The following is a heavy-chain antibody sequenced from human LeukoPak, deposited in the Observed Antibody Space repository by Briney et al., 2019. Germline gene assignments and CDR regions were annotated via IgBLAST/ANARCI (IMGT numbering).Heavy chain of an antibody. Sequence: ASVKVSCRASGYTFTGYYMHWVRQAPGQGLEWMGWINPNSGGTNYAQKLQGRVTMTTDTSTSTAYMELRSLRSDDTAVYYCARDLNYYDSSGRFDYWGQGTLVTVSS. CDR2: INPNSGGT. CDR3: ARDLNYYDSSGRFDY. J-gene: IGHJ4*02. D-gene: IGHD3-22*01. V-gene: IGHV1-2*02. CDR1: GYTFTGYY.